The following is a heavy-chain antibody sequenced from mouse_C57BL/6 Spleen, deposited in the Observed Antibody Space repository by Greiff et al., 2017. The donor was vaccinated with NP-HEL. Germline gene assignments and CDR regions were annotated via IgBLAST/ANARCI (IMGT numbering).Heavy chain of an antibody. D-gene: IGHD2-1*01. CDR2: ISSGGSYT. V-gene: IGHV5-6*01. Sequence: EVHLVESGGDLVKPGGSLKLSCAASGFTFSSYGMSWVRQTPDKRLEWVATISSGGSYTYYPDSVKGRFTISRDNAKNTLYLQMSSLKSEDTAMYYCARHAGNYPFDYWGQGTTLTVSS. J-gene: IGHJ2*01. CDR3: ARHAGNYPFDY. CDR1: GFTFSSYG.